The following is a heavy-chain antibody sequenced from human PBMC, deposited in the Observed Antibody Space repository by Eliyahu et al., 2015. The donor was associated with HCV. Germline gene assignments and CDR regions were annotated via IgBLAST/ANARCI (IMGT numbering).Heavy chain of an antibody. D-gene: IGHD1-26*01. Sequence: QVQLQESGPGLVKPSETLSLTCTVSXGSISXYYWSWIRQPPGKGLEWIGYVYYSGSTNYNPSLKSRVTISVDTSKNQFSLKLSSVTAADTAVYYCARGSGWAIVGATHYFDYWGQGTLVTVSS. CDR2: VYYSGST. V-gene: IGHV4-59*01. CDR1: XGSISXYY. CDR3: ARGSGWAIVGATHYFDY. J-gene: IGHJ4*02.